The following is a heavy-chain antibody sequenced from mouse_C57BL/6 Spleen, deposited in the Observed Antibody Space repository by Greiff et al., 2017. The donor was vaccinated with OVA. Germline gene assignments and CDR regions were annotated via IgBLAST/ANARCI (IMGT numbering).Heavy chain of an antibody. Sequence: EVKLMESGPGMVKPSQSLSLTCTVTGYSITSGYDWHWIRHFPGNKLEWMGYISYSGSTNYNPSLKSRISITHDTSKNHFFLKLNSVTTEDTATYYCAREGDYDGYYAMDYWGQGTSVTVSS. CDR1: GYSITSGYD. D-gene: IGHD2-4*01. J-gene: IGHJ4*01. CDR3: AREGDYDGYYAMDY. V-gene: IGHV3-1*01. CDR2: ISYSGST.